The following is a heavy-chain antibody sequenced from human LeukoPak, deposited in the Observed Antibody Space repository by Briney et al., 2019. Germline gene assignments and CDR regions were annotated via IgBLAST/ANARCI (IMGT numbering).Heavy chain of an antibody. Sequence: PGGSLRLSCSASGFSFSRDYMSWVRQAPGKWLECVAKIEPDGSQQYYVDSVRGRFTISRDNSKNSLYLHLNFVRAADTAVYYCVTVTWWRFDHWGQGSLVTVSS. CDR3: VTVTWWRFDH. CDR1: GFSFSRDY. CDR2: IEPDGSQQ. J-gene: IGHJ4*02. D-gene: IGHD2-15*01. V-gene: IGHV3-7*01.